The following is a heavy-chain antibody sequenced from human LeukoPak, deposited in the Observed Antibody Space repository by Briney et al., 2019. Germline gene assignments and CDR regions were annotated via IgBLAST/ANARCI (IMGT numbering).Heavy chain of an antibody. CDR3: AKGLEFESRLDY. D-gene: IGHD3/OR15-3a*01. V-gene: IGHV3-66*01. CDR1: GFTVSNNY. CDR2: IYSGGST. J-gene: IGHJ4*02. Sequence: GGSLRLSCAASGFTVSNNYMSWVRQAPGKGLEWVSLIYSGGSTYYADSVKGRFTISRDNSKNTLYLQMNALRAEDTAVYDCAKGLEFESRLDYWGQGALVTVSS.